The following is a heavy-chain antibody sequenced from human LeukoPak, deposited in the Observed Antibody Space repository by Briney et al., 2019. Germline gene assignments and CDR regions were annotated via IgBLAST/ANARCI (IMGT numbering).Heavy chain of an antibody. V-gene: IGHV4-34*01. CDR3: VSQHDYGNYVFDY. CDR1: GAPFSGYY. Sequence: PSETLSLTCAVSGAPFSGYYWSWIRQSPGKGLEWIGEINPSGSINYNPSLRSRVTISVDTSKNQFSLKLTSVTAADTAVYYCVSQHDYGNYVFDYWGQGTLLTVSS. CDR2: INPSGSI. J-gene: IGHJ4*02. D-gene: IGHD4-11*01.